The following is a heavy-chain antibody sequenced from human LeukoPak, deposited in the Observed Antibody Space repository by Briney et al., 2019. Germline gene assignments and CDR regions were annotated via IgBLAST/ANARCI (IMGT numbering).Heavy chain of an antibody. V-gene: IGHV3-21*01. CDR2: ISSSSSYI. CDR1: GFTFSSYS. J-gene: IGHJ6*03. Sequence: GGSLRLSCAASGFTFSSYSMNWVRQAPGKGLEWVSSISSSSSYIYYADSLKGRFTVSRDNAKNSLYLQMNSLRAEDTAVYYCARGGAYYYYMDVWGKGTTVTVSS. D-gene: IGHD4/OR15-4a*01. CDR3: ARGGAYYYYMDV.